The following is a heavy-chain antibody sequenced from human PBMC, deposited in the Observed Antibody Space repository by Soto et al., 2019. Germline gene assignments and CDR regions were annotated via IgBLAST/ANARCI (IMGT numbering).Heavy chain of an antibody. D-gene: IGHD3-10*01. J-gene: IGHJ6*02. CDR2: MNPNSGNT. CDR1: GYTFTSYD. CDR3: AFYGSGNYYYGMDV. Sequence: GASVQVSCKASGYTFTSYDIDWVRQATGQGLEWMGWMNPNSGNTGYAQKFQGRVTMTRNTSISTAYMELSSLRSEDTAVYYCAFYGSGNYYYGMDVWGQGTTVTVSS. V-gene: IGHV1-8*01.